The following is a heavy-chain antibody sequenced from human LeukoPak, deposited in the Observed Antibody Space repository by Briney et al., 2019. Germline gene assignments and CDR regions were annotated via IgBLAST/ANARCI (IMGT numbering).Heavy chain of an antibody. CDR1: GFTFSSDA. CDR3: ARYSYCSGTSCFWGFDY. V-gene: IGHV3-48*04. Sequence: GGSLRLSCAASGFTFSSDAMIWVRQAPGKRLEWVSYISSSGGTIYYADSVKGRFTISRDNAKNSLYLQMNSLRAEDTAVYYCARYSYCSGTSCFWGFDYWGQGTLVTVSS. D-gene: IGHD2-2*01. J-gene: IGHJ4*02. CDR2: ISSSGGTI.